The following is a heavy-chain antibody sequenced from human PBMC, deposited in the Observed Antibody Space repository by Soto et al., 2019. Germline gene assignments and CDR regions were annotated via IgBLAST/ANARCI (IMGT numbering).Heavy chain of an antibody. CDR2: IYHSGST. Sequence: SETLSLTCAVSGYSISSGYYWGWIRQPPGKGLEWIGSIYHSGSTYYNPSLKSRVTISVDTSKNQFSLKLSSVTAADTAVYYCARVSRTVAGTGLVDYWGQGTLVTVS. V-gene: IGHV4-38-2*01. CDR3: ARVSRTVAGTGLVDY. D-gene: IGHD6-19*01. CDR1: GYSISSGYY. J-gene: IGHJ4*02.